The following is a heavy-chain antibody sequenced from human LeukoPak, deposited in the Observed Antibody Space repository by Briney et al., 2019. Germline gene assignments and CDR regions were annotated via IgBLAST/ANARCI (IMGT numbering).Heavy chain of an antibody. Sequence: SETLSLTCTVSGGSISSGDYYWSWIRQPPGKGLEWIGYIYYSGSTYYNPSLKSRVTISVDTSKNQFSRKLSSVTAADTAVYYCARERRYYYGSGSYYRIDYWGQGTLVTVSS. J-gene: IGHJ4*02. V-gene: IGHV4-30-4*01. D-gene: IGHD3-10*01. CDR3: ARERRYYYGSGSYYRIDY. CDR1: GGSISSGDYY. CDR2: IYYSGST.